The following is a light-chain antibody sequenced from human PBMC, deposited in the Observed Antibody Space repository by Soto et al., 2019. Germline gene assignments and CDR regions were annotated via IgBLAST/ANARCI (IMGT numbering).Light chain of an antibody. CDR2: AAS. V-gene: IGKV3-20*01. CDR3: QQYDYSPRT. CDR1: LSLPSRS. Sequence: ELVLTQSPGTLSLSPGDRATLSCRASLSLPSRSLAWYQQRPGQAPRVLISAASTRAADIPDRFSGSGSGTDFTLTINSLEPEDFAVYYYQQYDYSPRTLGQGTKVEVK. J-gene: IGKJ1*01.